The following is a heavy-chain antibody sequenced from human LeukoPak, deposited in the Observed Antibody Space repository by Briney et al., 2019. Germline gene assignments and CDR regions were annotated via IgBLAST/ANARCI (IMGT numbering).Heavy chain of an antibody. D-gene: IGHD3-9*01. J-gene: IGHJ2*01. Sequence: PSETLSLTCTVSSGSMNNHYWSWIRQPPGKGLEWVGYIYYSGSTNYNPSLKSRVTISVDTSKNPFSLSLNSVTAADTAVYFCARYILTVTGYWYFDLWGRGTLVTVSS. V-gene: IGHV4-59*08. CDR3: ARYILTVTGYWYFDL. CDR2: IYYSGST. CDR1: SGSMNNHY.